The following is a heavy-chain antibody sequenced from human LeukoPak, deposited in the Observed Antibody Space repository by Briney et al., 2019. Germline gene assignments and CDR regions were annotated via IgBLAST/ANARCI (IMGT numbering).Heavy chain of an antibody. CDR2: ISGSGGST. V-gene: IGHV3-23*01. CDR3: AKVPMVRGIIPQNFDY. J-gene: IGHJ4*02. D-gene: IGHD3-10*01. CDR1: GFTFTNYA. Sequence: GGSLRLSCAASGFTFTNYAMSWVRQAPEKGLEWVSGISGSGGSTYYADSVKGRFTISRDNSKNTLYLQTNSLRGEDTAIYYCAKVPMVRGIIPQNFDYWGQGTLVTVSS.